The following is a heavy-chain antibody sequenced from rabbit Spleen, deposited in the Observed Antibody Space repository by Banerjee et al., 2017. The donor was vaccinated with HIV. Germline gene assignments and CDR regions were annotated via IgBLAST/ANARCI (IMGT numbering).Heavy chain of an antibody. CDR2: IDPFFGTT. V-gene: IGHV1S7*01. Sequence: QQLVESGGGLVKPGASLTLTCKASGVSFSSYYMSWVRQAPGKGLEWIGYIDPFFGTTYYANWVNGRFTISNDNAQNTVFLRMTSLTVADTATYFCARDPAYASGSGSAIPYLWGQGTLVTVS. CDR3: ARDPAYASGSGSAIPYL. CDR1: GVSFSSYY. D-gene: IGHD1-1*01. J-gene: IGHJ4*01.